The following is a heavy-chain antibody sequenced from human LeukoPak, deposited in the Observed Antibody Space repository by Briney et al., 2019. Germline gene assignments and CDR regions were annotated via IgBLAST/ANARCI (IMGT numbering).Heavy chain of an antibody. V-gene: IGHV4-34*01. J-gene: IGHJ6*02. CDR1: GGSFSGYY. CDR2: INHSGST. Sequence: SKTLSLTCAVYGGSFSGYYWSWIRQPPGKGLEWIGEINHSGSTNYNPSLKSRVTISVDTSKNQFSLKLSSVTAADTAVYYCARGPDYSNYKWLPKVYYYGMDVWGQGTTVTVSS. CDR3: ARGPDYSNYKWLPKVYYYGMDV. D-gene: IGHD4-11*01.